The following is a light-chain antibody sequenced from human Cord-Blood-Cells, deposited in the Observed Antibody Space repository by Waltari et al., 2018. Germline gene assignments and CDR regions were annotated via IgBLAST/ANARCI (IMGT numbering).Light chain of an antibody. CDR2: SIN. J-gene: IGLJ2*01. Sequence: QSVLTQPPSASGTPGPRVTISCSGSSSNLRSNTVNWYQHLPGTAPKLLIYSINQRPSGVPDRFSGSKSGTSASLAISGLQSEDEADYYCAAWDDSLNGVVFGGGTKLTVL. CDR3: AAWDDSLNGVV. CDR1: SSNLRSNT. V-gene: IGLV1-44*01.